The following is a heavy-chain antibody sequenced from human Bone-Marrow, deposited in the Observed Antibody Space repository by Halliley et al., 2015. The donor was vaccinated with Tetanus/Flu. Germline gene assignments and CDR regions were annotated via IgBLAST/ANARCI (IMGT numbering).Heavy chain of an antibody. D-gene: IGHD2-15*01. CDR3: ARDIEAGAVFDS. CDR2: ISHRGTT. J-gene: IGHJ5*01. V-gene: IGHV4-4*02. Sequence: TLSLTCAVSGDSIGSDKWWTWVRQPPGKGLEWIGEISHRGTTNYSPSLMSRVAISGDKSKNQFSLKLTSVTAADTAVYYCARDIEAGAVFDSWGQGTLVTVSS. CDR1: GDSIGSDKW.